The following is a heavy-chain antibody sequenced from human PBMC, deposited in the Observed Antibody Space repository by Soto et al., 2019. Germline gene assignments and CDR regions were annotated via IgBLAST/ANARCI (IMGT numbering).Heavy chain of an antibody. J-gene: IGHJ4*02. CDR2: ISYDGSNK. D-gene: IGHD3-10*01. CDR3: AKERRLWSYHFDY. Sequence: QVQLVESGGGVVQPRRSLRLSCAASGFTFSSYGMHWVRQAPGKGLEWVALISYDGSNKDYADFVKGRFTISRDKSKNTLYLQMNSLRADDTAVYYCAKERRLWSYHFDYWGQGTLVTVSS. V-gene: IGHV3-30*18. CDR1: GFTFSSYG.